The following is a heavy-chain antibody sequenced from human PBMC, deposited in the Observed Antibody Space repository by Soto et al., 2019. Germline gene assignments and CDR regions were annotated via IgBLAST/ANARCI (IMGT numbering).Heavy chain of an antibody. CDR1: GGSISSSSYY. D-gene: IGHD4-17*01. Sequence: SETLSLTCTVSGGSISSSSYYWGWIRQPPGKGLEWIGSIYYSGSTYYNPSLKSRVTISVDTSKNQFSLKLSSVTAADTAVYYCARHLPEYRGWPPEPTYGDYLPGESGHGWFDPWGQGTLVTVSS. V-gene: IGHV4-39*01. CDR2: IYYSGST. CDR3: ARHLPEYRGWPPEPTYGDYLPGESGHGWFDP. J-gene: IGHJ5*02.